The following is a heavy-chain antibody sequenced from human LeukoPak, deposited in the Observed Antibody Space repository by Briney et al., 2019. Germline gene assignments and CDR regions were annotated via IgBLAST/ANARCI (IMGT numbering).Heavy chain of an antibody. J-gene: IGHJ4*02. V-gene: IGHV3-30*02. CDR2: IRYDGSNK. CDR3: ARGTHCSSTSCSVY. D-gene: IGHD2-2*01. Sequence: GGSLRLSCAASGFTFSSCGFHWVRQAPGKGLEWVAFIRYDGSNKYYADSVEGRFTISRDNSKNTLDLQMNSLRAEDTAVYYCARGTHCSSTSCSVYWGQGTLVTVSS. CDR1: GFTFSSCG.